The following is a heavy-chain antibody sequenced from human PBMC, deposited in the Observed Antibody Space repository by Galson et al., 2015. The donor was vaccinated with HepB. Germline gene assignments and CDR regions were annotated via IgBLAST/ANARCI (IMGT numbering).Heavy chain of an antibody. CDR2: IYPGDSDT. CDR1: GYSFTSYW. Sequence: QSGAEVTKPGESLKISCTGSGYSFTSYWIGWVRQMPGKGLEWMGIIYPGDSDTRYSTSFQGQVTISADKSISTAYLQWSSLKALDSAMYYCARGARSDAFDIWGQGTMVTVSS. V-gene: IGHV5-51*01. J-gene: IGHJ3*02. D-gene: IGHD6-6*01. CDR3: ARGARSDAFDI.